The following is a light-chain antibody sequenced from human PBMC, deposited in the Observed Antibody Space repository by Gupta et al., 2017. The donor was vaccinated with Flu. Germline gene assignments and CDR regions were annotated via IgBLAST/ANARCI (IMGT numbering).Light chain of an antibody. Sequence: EIVMTQSPATLSGSPGESATLSCRASQSVSSNLAWYQQKPSQAPRLLIYGASTRATGIPARFSGSGSGTEFTLTISSLQSEDFAVYFCQQYNDWPPRDSFGQGTKLEIK. CDR2: GAS. CDR1: QSVSSN. CDR3: QQYNDWPPRDS. J-gene: IGKJ2*03. V-gene: IGKV3-15*01.